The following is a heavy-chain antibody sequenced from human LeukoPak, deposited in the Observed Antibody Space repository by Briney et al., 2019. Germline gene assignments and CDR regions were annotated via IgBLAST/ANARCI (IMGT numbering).Heavy chain of an antibody. CDR1: GFTFSNAW. J-gene: IGHJ4*02. V-gene: IGHV3-23*01. CDR2: ITGAGDTT. CDR3: VRDRNYYEALQRSY. D-gene: IGHD3-3*01. Sequence: GGSLRLSCAASGFTFSNAWMSWVRQDPGRGLEWVSSITGAGDTTFYPESVKGRFTISRDNSKNTLYLQMNSLRVEDTALYFCVRDRNYYEALQRSYWGQGTLVTDSS.